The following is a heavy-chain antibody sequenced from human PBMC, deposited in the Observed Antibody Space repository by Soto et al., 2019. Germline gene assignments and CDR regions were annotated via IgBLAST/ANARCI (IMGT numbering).Heavy chain of an antibody. Sequence: EVQLVESGGGLVQPGGSLRLSCAASGFTVSSNYMSWVRQAPGKGLEWVSVVYSDGRTYYADSVKGRFSISRDNSKNTLYLEVNSLRAADTAVYYCARDPSVNYYYYYIDVWGKGTTVTVSS. CDR3: ARDPSVNYYYYYIDV. D-gene: IGHD1-26*01. J-gene: IGHJ6*03. CDR1: GFTVSSNY. V-gene: IGHV3-66*01. CDR2: VYSDGRT.